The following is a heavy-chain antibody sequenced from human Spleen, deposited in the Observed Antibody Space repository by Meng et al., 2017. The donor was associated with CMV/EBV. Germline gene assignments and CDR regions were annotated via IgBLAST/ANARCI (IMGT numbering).Heavy chain of an antibody. CDR3: ARDYSTGWSNGMDV. CDR1: GFTFSAYW. Sequence: GGSLRLSCAASGFTFSAYWMYWVRQAPGKGLVWVSRVNSDGRSAKYADSVRGRFTISRDNAKNSLYLQMNSLRAEDTALYYCARDYSTGWSNGMDVWGQGTTVTVSS. J-gene: IGHJ6*02. CDR2: VNSDGRSA. V-gene: IGHV3-74*01. D-gene: IGHD6-19*01.